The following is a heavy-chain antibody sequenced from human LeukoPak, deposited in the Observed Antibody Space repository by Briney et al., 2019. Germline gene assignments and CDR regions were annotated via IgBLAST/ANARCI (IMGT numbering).Heavy chain of an antibody. Sequence: GGSLRLSCVDSGLSFNTYAMHWVRKAPGKGLEWVAAISYDGSYTYYRDSVRGRFTISRDNSKNTMYLQMNSLRAEDTAMYYCARALDVWGKGTTVTVSS. J-gene: IGHJ6*04. CDR3: ARALDV. V-gene: IGHV3-30*04. CDR1: GLSFNTYA. CDR2: ISYDGSYT.